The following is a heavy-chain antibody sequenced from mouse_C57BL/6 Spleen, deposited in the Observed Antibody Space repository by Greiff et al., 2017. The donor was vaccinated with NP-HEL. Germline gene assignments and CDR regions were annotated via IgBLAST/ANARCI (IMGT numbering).Heavy chain of an antibody. D-gene: IGHD2-4*01. CDR3: ARSYYDPYWYFDV. Sequence: EVQLQQSGGGLVKPGGSLKLSCAASGFTFSSYAMSWVRQTPEKRLEWVATISDGGSYTYYPDNVKGRFTISRDNAKNNLYLQMSHLKSEDTAMYYCARSYYDPYWYFDVWGTGTTVTVSS. CDR1: GFTFSSYA. J-gene: IGHJ1*03. CDR2: ISDGGSYT. V-gene: IGHV5-4*01.